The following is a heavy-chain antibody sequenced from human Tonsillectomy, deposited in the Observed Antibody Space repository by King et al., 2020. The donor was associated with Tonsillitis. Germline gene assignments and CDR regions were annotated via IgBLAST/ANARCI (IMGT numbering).Heavy chain of an antibody. CDR2: ITHSGST. CDR3: ARGTVLMVYATLDY. J-gene: IGHJ4*02. CDR1: GGSFSGYY. Sequence: VQLQQWGAGLLKPSETLSLTCAVYGGSFSGYYWSWIRQSPGKGLEWIGEITHSGSTNYNPSLKSRVTISVDTSKNQFSLKMRSVTAADTAVYYCARGTVLMVYATLDYWGQGTLVTVSS. D-gene: IGHD2-8*01. V-gene: IGHV4-34*01.